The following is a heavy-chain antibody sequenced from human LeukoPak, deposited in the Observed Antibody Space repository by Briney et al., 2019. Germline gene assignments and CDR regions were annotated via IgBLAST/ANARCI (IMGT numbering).Heavy chain of an antibody. J-gene: IGHJ4*02. CDR1: GYSISSGYY. CDR3: ARGSRYYDSSGYFDY. CDR2: IYHSGST. V-gene: IGHV4-38-2*02. D-gene: IGHD3-22*01. Sequence: PSETLSLTCTVSGYSISSGYYWGWIRQPPGKGLEWIGSIYHSGSTYYNPSLKSRVTISVGTSKNQFSLKLSSVTAADTAVYYCARGSRYYDSSGYFDYWGQGTLVTVSS.